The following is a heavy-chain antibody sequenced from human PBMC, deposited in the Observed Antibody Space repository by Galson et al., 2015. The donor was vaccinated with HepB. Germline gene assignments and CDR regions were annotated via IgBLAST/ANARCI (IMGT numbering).Heavy chain of an antibody. CDR2: INPRSGNT. D-gene: IGHD3-10*01. Sequence: SGYTFTNYYMHWVRQVPGQGLEWMGIINPRSGNTSYAQKFQGRVTMTRDTSTRSVYMELSSLRSEDTAMYYCARELWFGITCLDYWGQGALVTVSS. CDR3: ARELWFGITCLDY. V-gene: IGHV1-46*01. J-gene: IGHJ4*02. CDR1: GYTFTNYY.